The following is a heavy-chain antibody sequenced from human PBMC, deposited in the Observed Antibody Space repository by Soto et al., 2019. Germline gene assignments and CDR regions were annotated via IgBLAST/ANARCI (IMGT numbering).Heavy chain of an antibody. D-gene: IGHD3-3*02. V-gene: IGHV4-34*01. CDR3: ASGAGGWHFPLRLFSR. Sequence: QVQLQQWGAGLLKPSETLSLTCAVYGGSFSGYYWSWIRQPPGKGLEWIGEINHSGITNYNPSLNSHVTKSVDTSKNQFSLKLSSVTAADTAVYYCASGAGGWHFPLRLFSRWGQGTLVTVSS. CDR2: INHSGIT. J-gene: IGHJ4*02. CDR1: GGSFSGYY.